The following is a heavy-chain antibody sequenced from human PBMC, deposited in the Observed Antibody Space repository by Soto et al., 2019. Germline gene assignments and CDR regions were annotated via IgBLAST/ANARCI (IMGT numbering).Heavy chain of an antibody. CDR2: IYHSGST. CDR3: ASSHAGAHITAAVH. V-gene: IGHV4-30-2*01. Sequence: QLQLQESGSGLVPPSQTLSLTCAVSGGSISSGGYSWNWIRQPPGKGLEWIGYIYHSGSTYYNPSLKSRFTTSVHRSKNQFSRKLSSVTAADTAVYYCASSHAGAHITAAVHWGQGTLVSVSS. CDR1: GGSISSGGYS. J-gene: IGHJ4*02. D-gene: IGHD6-13*01.